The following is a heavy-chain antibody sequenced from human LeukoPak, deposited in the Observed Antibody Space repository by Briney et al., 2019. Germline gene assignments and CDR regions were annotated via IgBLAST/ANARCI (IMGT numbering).Heavy chain of an antibody. CDR1: GGSFSGYY. J-gene: IGHJ6*02. V-gene: IGHV4-34*01. CDR2: INHSGST. CDR3: ASGGVRGVVIYYYYGMDV. D-gene: IGHD3-10*01. Sequence: SETLSLTCAVYGGSFSGYYWSWIRQPPGKGLEWIGEINHSGSTNYNPSLKSRVTISVDTSKNQFSLKLSSVTAADTAVYYCASGGVRGVVIYYYYGMDVWGQGTTVTVSS.